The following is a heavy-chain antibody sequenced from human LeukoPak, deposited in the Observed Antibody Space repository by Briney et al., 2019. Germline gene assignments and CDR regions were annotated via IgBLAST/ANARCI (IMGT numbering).Heavy chain of an antibody. J-gene: IGHJ4*02. CDR1: GFTFDDYA. CDR2: IIWYGGST. Sequence: PGGSLRLSCAASGFTFDDYAMHWVRQAPGKGVEWVSLIIWYGGSTYYADSVKGRFTNSRDNSKNSLYLQMNSLRAEDTALYYCAKGSRGGTYYYDSSGYYLDYWGQGTLVTVSS. V-gene: IGHV3-43D*03. CDR3: AKGSRGGTYYYDSSGYYLDY. D-gene: IGHD3-22*01.